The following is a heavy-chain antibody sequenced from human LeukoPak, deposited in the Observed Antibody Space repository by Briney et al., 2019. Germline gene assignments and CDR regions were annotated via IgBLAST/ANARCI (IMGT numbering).Heavy chain of an antibody. CDR3: ARTRAYSGYASLDY. J-gene: IGHJ4*02. Sequence: ASVKVSCKVSGFTFSSHYMYWVRQAPGQGLEWMGMINPSFGSTSSAQKFQGRVTMTRDTSTSTVYMELSSLRSEDTAVYYCARTRAYSGYASLDYWGQGTLVTVSS. V-gene: IGHV1-46*01. CDR1: GFTFSSHY. CDR2: INPSFGST. D-gene: IGHD5-12*01.